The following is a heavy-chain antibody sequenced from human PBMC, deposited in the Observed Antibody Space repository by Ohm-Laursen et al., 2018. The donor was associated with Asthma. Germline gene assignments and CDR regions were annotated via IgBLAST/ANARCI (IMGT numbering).Heavy chain of an antibody. CDR2: IYYSWST. CDR1: GASITSAPYY. Sequence: TLSLTCTVSGASITSAPYYWNWIRQHPGKGLEWIGYIYYSWSTYYNPSLESRVTISLDSSKNQFSLKLSSVTAADTAVYYCASYGDYPYWGQGTLVTVSS. V-gene: IGHV4-31*03. CDR3: ASYGDYPY. D-gene: IGHD4-17*01. J-gene: IGHJ4*02.